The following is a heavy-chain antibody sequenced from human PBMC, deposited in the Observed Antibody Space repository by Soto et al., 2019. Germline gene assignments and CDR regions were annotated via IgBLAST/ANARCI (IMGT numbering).Heavy chain of an antibody. CDR1: GGTFSSYS. CDR2: IIPIFGTA. CDR3: ARDDGRHSGGIDY. J-gene: IGHJ4*02. D-gene: IGHD1-26*01. V-gene: IGHV1-69*01. Sequence: QVQLVQSGAEVKKPRSSVKVSCKASGGTFSSYSINWVRQAPGQGLEWMGEIIPIFGTANYAQKFQGRVTITANESTSTAYMELSSLRSEDTAVYYCARDDGRHSGGIDYWGQGTLVTVSS.